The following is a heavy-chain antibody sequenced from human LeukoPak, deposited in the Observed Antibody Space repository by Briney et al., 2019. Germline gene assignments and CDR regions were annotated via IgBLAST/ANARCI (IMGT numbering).Heavy chain of an antibody. CDR3: ARAGYRNDFWSGYYPPNYYYGMDV. D-gene: IGHD3-3*01. V-gene: IGHV4-30-2*01. Sequence: SQTLSLTCAVSGGSISSGGYSWSWIRQPPGKGLEWIGYIYHSGSTYYNPSLKSRVTISVDRSKNQFPLKLSSVTAADTAVYYCARAGYRNDFWSGYYPPNYYYGMDVWGQGTTVTVSS. CDR2: IYHSGST. CDR1: GGSISSGGYS. J-gene: IGHJ6*02.